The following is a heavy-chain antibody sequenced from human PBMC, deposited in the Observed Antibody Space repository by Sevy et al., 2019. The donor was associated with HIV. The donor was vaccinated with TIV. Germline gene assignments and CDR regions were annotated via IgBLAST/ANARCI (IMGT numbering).Heavy chain of an antibody. Sequence: VGSLRLSCAASGFTFSKYSMSWVRQPPGKGLEWVSTLSFGCGEINYANSVKGRFSISRDNSKSSVYLQMNNLRPEDTAVYYCSREGCTKPHDYWGQGTLVTVSS. V-gene: IGHV3-23*01. CDR1: GFTFSKYS. D-gene: IGHD2-8*01. CDR3: SREGCTKPHDY. J-gene: IGHJ4*02. CDR2: LSFGCGEI.